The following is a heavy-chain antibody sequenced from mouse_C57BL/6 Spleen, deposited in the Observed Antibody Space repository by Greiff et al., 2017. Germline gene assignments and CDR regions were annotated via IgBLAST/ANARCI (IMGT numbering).Heavy chain of an antibody. D-gene: IGHD3-3*01. CDR3: ALTRAFYYFDY. J-gene: IGHJ2*01. Sequence: QVQLQQSGPELVKPGASVKISCKASGYAFSSSWMNWVKPRPGKGLEWIGRIYPGDGDTNYNGKFKGKATLTADKSSSTAYMQPSSLTSEDSAVSFCALTRAFYYFDYWGQGTTLTVSS. CDR2: IYPGDGDT. CDR1: GYAFSSSW. V-gene: IGHV1-82*01.